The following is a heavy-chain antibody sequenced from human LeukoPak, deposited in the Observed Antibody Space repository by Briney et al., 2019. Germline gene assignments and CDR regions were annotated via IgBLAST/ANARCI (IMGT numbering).Heavy chain of an antibody. J-gene: IGHJ5*02. CDR1: GSSISSGDYY. Sequence: PSETLSLTCTVSGSSISSGDYYWSWIRQPPGKGLEWIGYIYYSGSTNYNPSLKSRVTISVDTSKNQFSLKLSSVTAADTAVYYCARDRAAAATGWFDPWGQGTLVTVSS. D-gene: IGHD6-13*01. CDR3: ARDRAAAATGWFDP. CDR2: IYYSGST. V-gene: IGHV4-61*08.